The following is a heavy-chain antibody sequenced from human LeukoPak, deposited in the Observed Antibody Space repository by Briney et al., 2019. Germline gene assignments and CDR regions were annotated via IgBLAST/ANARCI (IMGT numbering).Heavy chain of an antibody. J-gene: IGHJ5*02. Sequence: GGSLRLSCAASGFTFSSYAMSWVRQAPGKGLEWVSAISGSGGSTYYADSVKGRFTISRDNSKNTLYLQMNSLRAEDTAVYYCAKEWQWLVQWFGDWFDPWGQGTLVTVSS. V-gene: IGHV3-23*01. CDR3: AKEWQWLVQWFGDWFDP. CDR2: ISGSGGST. CDR1: GFTFSSYA. D-gene: IGHD6-19*01.